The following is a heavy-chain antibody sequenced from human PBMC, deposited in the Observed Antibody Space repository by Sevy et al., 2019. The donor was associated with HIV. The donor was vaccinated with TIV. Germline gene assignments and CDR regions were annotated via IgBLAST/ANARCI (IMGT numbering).Heavy chain of an antibody. CDR3: ARVGCSISSCPKGDAFDI. CDR1: GFTFSDYY. D-gene: IGHD2-2*01. V-gene: IGHV3-11*06. Sequence: GGSLRLSCAASGFTFSDYYINWIRQAPGKGLEWLSYISGSSSYTNYADSVKGRFTISRDNAKNSLYLQMNSLRAEDTAVYYCARVGCSISSCPKGDAFDIWGQGTMVTVSS. CDR2: ISGSSSYT. J-gene: IGHJ3*02.